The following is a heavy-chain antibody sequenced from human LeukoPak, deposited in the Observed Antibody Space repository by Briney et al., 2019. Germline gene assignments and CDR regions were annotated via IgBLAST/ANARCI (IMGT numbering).Heavy chain of an antibody. V-gene: IGHV1-18*01. CDR3: ARDLSRYYDSSGPFDY. CDR1: GYTFTSYG. Sequence: ASVKVPCKASGYTFTSYGISWVRQAPGQGLEWMGWISAYNGNTNYAQKLQGRVTMTTDTSTSTAYMELRSLRSDDTAVYYCARDLSRYYDSSGPFDYWGQGTLVTVSS. D-gene: IGHD3-22*01. CDR2: ISAYNGNT. J-gene: IGHJ4*02.